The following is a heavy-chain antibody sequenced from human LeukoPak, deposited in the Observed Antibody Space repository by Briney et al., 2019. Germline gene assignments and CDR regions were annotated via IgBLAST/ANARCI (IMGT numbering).Heavy chain of an antibody. CDR1: GGSISSSSYY. CDR2: IYYSGST. J-gene: IGHJ6*03. CDR3: ARRCSGGSCYPRYYYYYYYMDV. Sequence: SETLSLTCTVSGGSISSSSYYWGWIRQPPGKGLEWIGSIYYSGSTNYNPSLKSRVTISVDTSKNQFSLKLSSVTAADTAVYYCARRCSGGSCYPRYYYYYYYMDVWGKGTTVTVSS. D-gene: IGHD2-15*01. V-gene: IGHV4-39*07.